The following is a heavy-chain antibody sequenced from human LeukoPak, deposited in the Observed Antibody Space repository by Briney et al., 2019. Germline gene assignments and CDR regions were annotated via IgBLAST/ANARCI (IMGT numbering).Heavy chain of an antibody. CDR1: GFTFSSYA. J-gene: IGHJ5*02. CDR3: AKDQYLWFGTNWFDP. Sequence: PGGSLRLSCAASGFTFSSYAMSWVRQAPGKGLEWVSAISGSGGSTYYADSVKGRFTISRDNSKNTLYLQMNSLRAEDTAVYYCAKDQYLWFGTNWFDPWGPGTLVTVSS. D-gene: IGHD3-10*01. V-gene: IGHV3-23*01. CDR2: ISGSGGST.